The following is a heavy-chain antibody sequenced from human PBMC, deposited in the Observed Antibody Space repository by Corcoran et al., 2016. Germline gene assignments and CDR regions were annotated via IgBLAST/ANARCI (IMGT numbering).Heavy chain of an antibody. CDR1: GGSTSSSNW. Sequence: QVQLQESGPGLVKPSGTLSLTCAVSGGSTSSSNWWSWVRQPPGKGLEWIGEIYHSGSTNYNPSLKSRVTISVDKSINQFSLKLSSVTAAATALYYCAGVVVGAKAAFDIWGQGTMVTVSS. D-gene: IGHD2-21*01. CDR2: IYHSGST. V-gene: IGHV4-4*02. J-gene: IGHJ3*02. CDR3: AGVVVGAKAAFDI.